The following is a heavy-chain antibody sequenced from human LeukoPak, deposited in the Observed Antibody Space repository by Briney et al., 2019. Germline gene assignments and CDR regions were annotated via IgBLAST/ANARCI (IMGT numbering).Heavy chain of an antibody. CDR3: AKDTPLFYHYYGIDV. CDR1: GLNLDAYA. V-gene: IGHV3-43*02. CDR2: ISGDGTIT. Sequence: GGSLRLSCAASGLNLDAYAMHWVRQAPGKGLEWVSLISGDGTITYYADSVKGRFTISRDDSKNSLFLEMNSLRSEDTALYYCAKDTPLFYHYYGIDVWGQGTTVTVSS. J-gene: IGHJ6*02.